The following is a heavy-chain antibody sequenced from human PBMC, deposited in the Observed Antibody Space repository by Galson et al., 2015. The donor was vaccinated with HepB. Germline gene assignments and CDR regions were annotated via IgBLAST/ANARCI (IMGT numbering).Heavy chain of an antibody. V-gene: IGHV3-30*18. D-gene: IGHD2-15*01. Sequence: SLRLSCAASGFTFSDYGMHWVRQAPGKGLDWVAVISYEGSNKYYADSVKGRFTVSRDNSKKTLYLQMNSLRPEDTAVYYCAKRSAYCSGGSCYSAAFDIWGRGTMVTVSS. CDR3: AKRSAYCSGGSCYSAAFDI. CDR2: ISYEGSNK. CDR1: GFTFSDYG. J-gene: IGHJ3*02.